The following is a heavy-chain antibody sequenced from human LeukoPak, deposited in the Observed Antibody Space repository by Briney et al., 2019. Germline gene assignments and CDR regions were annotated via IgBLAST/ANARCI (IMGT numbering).Heavy chain of an antibody. Sequence: PGGSLRLSCAGSGDSWMHWVRQVPGKGLVWVSRIKTDRSSTSYADSVKGRFTISNDNAENTLYLQMNSLRAEDTAVYYCARGDGVIMNYWGQGTLVTVSS. D-gene: IGHD3-10*01. CDR1: GDSW. CDR3: ARGDGVIMNY. CDR2: IKTDRSST. V-gene: IGHV3-74*01. J-gene: IGHJ4*02.